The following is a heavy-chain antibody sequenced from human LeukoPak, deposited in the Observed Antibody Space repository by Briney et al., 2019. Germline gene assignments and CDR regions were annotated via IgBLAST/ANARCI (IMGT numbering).Heavy chain of an antibody. D-gene: IGHD3-10*01. Sequence: PSETLSLTCTVSGGSISSSSYYWGWFRQPPGNGLEWIGEFNHNWGAKYNPSLQSRVTISVDTSKNHLSLSLNSVTTADTAVYYCAASLWFGIYPDYRGQGSLVTVSS. V-gene: IGHV4-39*07. CDR2: FNHNWGA. J-gene: IGHJ4*02. CDR3: AASLWFGIYPDY. CDR1: GGSISSSSYY.